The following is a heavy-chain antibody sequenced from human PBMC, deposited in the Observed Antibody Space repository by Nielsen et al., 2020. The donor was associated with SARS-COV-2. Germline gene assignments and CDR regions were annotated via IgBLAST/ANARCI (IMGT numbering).Heavy chain of an antibody. D-gene: IGHD3-3*01. J-gene: IGHJ4*02. CDR1: GGTFRRYA. Sequence: SVKVYCKASGGTFRRYAISWVRQARGQGLEWMGGIIPIFGTANYDQKFQGRVTIPEDASTSTYYMELSSLRSENTAVYYCARGPPYEQFDYWGKGTLVTVSS. CDR2: IIPIFGTA. CDR3: ARGPPYEQFDY. V-gene: IGHV1-69*13.